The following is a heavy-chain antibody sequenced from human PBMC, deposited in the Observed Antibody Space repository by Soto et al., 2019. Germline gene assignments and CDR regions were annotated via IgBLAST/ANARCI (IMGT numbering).Heavy chain of an antibody. D-gene: IGHD2-2*01. CDR3: ARGSHCSSTSCQRVWYFDV. Sequence: EVQLVESGGGLVQPGGSLRLSCAASGFTFSSYDMHWVRQVTGKGLEWVSGIGTIGNTNFPDSVKGRFTISRDNAENSLYLQINSLGAGDTAVYYCARGSHCSSTSCQRVWYFDVWGRGTLVTVSS. V-gene: IGHV3-13*04. J-gene: IGHJ2*01. CDR2: IGTIGNT. CDR1: GFTFSSYD.